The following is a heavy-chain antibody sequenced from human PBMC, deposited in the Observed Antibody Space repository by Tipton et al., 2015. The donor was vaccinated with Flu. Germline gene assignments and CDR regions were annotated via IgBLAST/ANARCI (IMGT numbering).Heavy chain of an antibody. D-gene: IGHD6-13*01. V-gene: IGHV1-69*01. CDR2: IIPIFGTA. CDR1: GGTFSSYA. J-gene: IGHJ6*03. Sequence: QLVQSGPEVKKPGSSVKVSCKASGGTFSSYAISWVRQAPGQGLEWMGGIIPIFGTANYAQKFQGRVTITADESTSTAYMELSSLRSEDTAVYYCASLRAAAGTYYYYYMDVWGKGTTVTVSS. CDR3: ASLRAAAGTYYYYYMDV.